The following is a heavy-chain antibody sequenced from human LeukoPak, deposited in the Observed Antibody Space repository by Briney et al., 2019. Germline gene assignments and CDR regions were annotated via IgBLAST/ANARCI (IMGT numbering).Heavy chain of an antibody. J-gene: IGHJ4*02. CDR3: ARGEYCSGGSCYSGLLYFDY. CDR2: IYYSGST. V-gene: IGHV4-59*01. D-gene: IGHD2-15*01. CDR1: GGSISSYY. Sequence: PSETLSLTCTVSGGSISSYYWSWIRQPPGKGLEWIGYIYYSGSTNYNPSLKSRVTISVDTSKNQFSLKLSFVTAADTAVYYCARGEYCSGGSCYSGLLYFDYWGQGTLVTVSS.